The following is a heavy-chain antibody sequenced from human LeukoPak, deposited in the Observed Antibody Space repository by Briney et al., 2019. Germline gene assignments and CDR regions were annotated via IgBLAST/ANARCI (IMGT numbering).Heavy chain of an antibody. CDR1: GFTFSSYS. CDR3: ARGYFYYYDTRGYNVFDF. J-gene: IGHJ4*02. D-gene: IGHD3-22*01. Sequence: GGSLRLSCAASGFTFSSYSMNWVRQAPGKGLEWVSFISSSSSYIYYADSVRGRFTISRDNAKNSLYVQMNSLRAEDTAVYYCARGYFYYYDTRGYNVFDFWGQGTLVTVS. CDR2: ISSSSSYI. V-gene: IGHV3-21*01.